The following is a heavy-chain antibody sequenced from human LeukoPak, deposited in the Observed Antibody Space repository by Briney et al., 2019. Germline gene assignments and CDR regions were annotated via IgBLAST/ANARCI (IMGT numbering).Heavy chain of an antibody. Sequence: SETLSLTCAVYGGSFSGYYWSWIRQPPGKGLEWIGEINHSGSTNYNPSLKSRVTISVDTSKNQFSLKLSSVTAADTAVYYCATESPGYSYGRDCSGGSCYRTYFDYWGQGTLVTVSS. CDR3: ATESPGYSYGRDCSGGSCYRTYFDY. CDR1: GGSFSGYY. D-gene: IGHD2-15*01. CDR2: INHSGST. J-gene: IGHJ4*02. V-gene: IGHV4-34*01.